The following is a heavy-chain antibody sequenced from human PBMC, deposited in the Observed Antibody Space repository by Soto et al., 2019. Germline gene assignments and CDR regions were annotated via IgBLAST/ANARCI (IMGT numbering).Heavy chain of an antibody. J-gene: IGHJ3*02. V-gene: IGHV4-31*03. CDR1: GGSISSGGYY. Sequence: QVQLQESGPGLVKPSQTLSLTCTVSGGSISSGGYYWSWIRQPPGKGLEWIGYIYYSGSNYYNPSLKSRVTISVDTSKNQFSLKLSSVTAADTAVYYCARSLLSGGVAFDIWGQGTMVTVSS. CDR3: ARSLLSGGVAFDI. D-gene: IGHD2-2*01. CDR2: IYYSGSN.